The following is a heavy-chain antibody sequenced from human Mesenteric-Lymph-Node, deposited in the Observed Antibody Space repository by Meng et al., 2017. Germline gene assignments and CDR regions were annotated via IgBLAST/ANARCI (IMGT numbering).Heavy chain of an antibody. J-gene: IGHJ4*02. CDR1: GFTFSTYE. V-gene: IGHV3-48*03. D-gene: IGHD2-2*01. Sequence: GESLKISCAASGFTFSTYEMNWVRQAPGKGLEWLSYISSSGSTIYYADSVKGRFTISRDTAKNSLYLQMNSLRAEDTAVYYCAGRYCNSSSSTIDYWGQGTLVTVSS. CDR2: ISSSGSTI. CDR3: AGRYCNSSSSTIDY.